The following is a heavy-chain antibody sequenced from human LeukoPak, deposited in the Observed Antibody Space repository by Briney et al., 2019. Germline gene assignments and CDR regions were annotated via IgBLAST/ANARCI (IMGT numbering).Heavy chain of an antibody. Sequence: SQTLSLTCAISGDSVSSNSAAWNWIRQSPSRGLEWLGRTYYRSKWYNDYAVSVKSRITINPDTSKNQFSLQLNSVTPEDTAVYYCARGSCSSTSCYLWFGPWGQGNLVTVSS. CDR1: GDSVSSNSAA. J-gene: IGHJ5*02. D-gene: IGHD2-2*01. CDR3: ARGSCSSTSCYLWFGP. CDR2: TYYRSKWYN. V-gene: IGHV6-1*01.